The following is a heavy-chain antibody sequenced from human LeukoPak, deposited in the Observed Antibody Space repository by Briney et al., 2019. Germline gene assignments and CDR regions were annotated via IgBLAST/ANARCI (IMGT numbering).Heavy chain of an antibody. Sequence: SVKVSCKASGGTFSSYAISWVRQAPGQGLEWMGRIIPILGIANYAQKFQGRVTITADKSTSTAYMELSSLRSEDTAVYYCATDSGSYYGRDWGQGTLVTVSS. CDR1: GGTFSSYA. V-gene: IGHV1-69*04. J-gene: IGHJ4*02. CDR3: ATDSGSYYGRD. CDR2: IIPILGIA. D-gene: IGHD1-26*01.